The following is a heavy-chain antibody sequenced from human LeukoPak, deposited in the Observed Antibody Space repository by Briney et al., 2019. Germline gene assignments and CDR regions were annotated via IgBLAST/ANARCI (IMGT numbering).Heavy chain of an antibody. CDR1: GDSVSSNNVA. Sequence: SQTLSLTCALSGDSVSSNNVAWNWIRQSPSRGLEWLGRTYYRFKWYNDYAAAVKSRITINPDTSKNQFSLQLNSVTPEDTAVYYCARDHLYGFDYWGQGTLVTVSS. J-gene: IGHJ4*02. V-gene: IGHV6-1*01. CDR2: TYYRFKWYN. CDR3: ARDHLYGFDY. D-gene: IGHD4-17*01.